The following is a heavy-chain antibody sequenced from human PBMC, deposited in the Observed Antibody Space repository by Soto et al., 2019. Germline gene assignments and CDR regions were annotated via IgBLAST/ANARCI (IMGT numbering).Heavy chain of an antibody. J-gene: IGHJ4*02. Sequence: QVQLVQSGAEVKKPGASVSVSCKASGYTFTHYYIHWVRRAPGQGREWMGLINPKTGDTNYAQKFRDRVSMTRDTSTNTASMRLSSLRSDDTAVYYCARVPGHKNSRGDYWGQGTPVTVSA. CDR1: GYTFTHYY. CDR2: INPKTGDT. CDR3: ARVPGHKNSRGDY. D-gene: IGHD1-7*01. V-gene: IGHV1-2*02.